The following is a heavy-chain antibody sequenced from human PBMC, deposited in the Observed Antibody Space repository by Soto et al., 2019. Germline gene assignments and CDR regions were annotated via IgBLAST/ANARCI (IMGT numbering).Heavy chain of an antibody. V-gene: IGHV4-34*01. CDR2: MSHSGGT. J-gene: IGHJ3*02. Sequence: QVQLQQWGAGLLKPSETRSLTCAVYGGFVTSGSYYWSWIRQPPGQGLEWIGEMSHSGGTHFNPSSSSRVTISVATSQNDLILKVRGVTAADPALYYCVRVERGTATTVVDAFHICGPGTLVTVSS. D-gene: IGHD1-1*01. CDR3: VRVERGTATTVVDAFHI. CDR1: GGFVTSGSYY.